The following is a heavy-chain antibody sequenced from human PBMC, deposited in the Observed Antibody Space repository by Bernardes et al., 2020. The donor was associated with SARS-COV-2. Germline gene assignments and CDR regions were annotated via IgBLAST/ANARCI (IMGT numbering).Heavy chain of an antibody. CDR1: GFTFSSYG. V-gene: IGHV3-33*01. J-gene: IGHJ6*02. CDR2: IWYDGSNK. D-gene: IGHD3-3*01. CDR3: ARDRSNYDFWSDYGMDV. Sequence: GGSLRLSCAASGFTFSSYGMHWVRQAPGKGLEWVAVIWYDGSNKYYADSVKGRFTISRDNPKNTLYLQMNSLRAEDTAVYYCARDRSNYDFWSDYGMDVWGQGTTVTVSS.